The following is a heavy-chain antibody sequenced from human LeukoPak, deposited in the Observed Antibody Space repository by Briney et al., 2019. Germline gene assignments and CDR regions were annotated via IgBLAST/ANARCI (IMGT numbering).Heavy chain of an antibody. CDR2: IYYSGST. CDR1: GGSISSYY. V-gene: IGHV4-59*12. D-gene: IGHD3-10*01. Sequence: SETLSLTCTVSGGSISSYYWSWIRQPPGKGLEWIGYIYYSGSTNYNPSLKSRVTISVDTSKNQFSLKLSSVTAADTAVYYCASSITMVRGVWYFDLWGRGTLVTVSS. J-gene: IGHJ2*01. CDR3: ASSITMVRGVWYFDL.